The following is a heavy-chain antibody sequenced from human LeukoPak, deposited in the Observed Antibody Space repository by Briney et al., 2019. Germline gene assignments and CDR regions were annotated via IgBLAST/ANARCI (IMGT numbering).Heavy chain of an antibody. V-gene: IGHV1-2*02. Sequence: GASVKVSCKASGYTFTGYYMHWVRQAPGQGLEWMGWINPNSGGTNYAQKFRGRVTMTRDTSISTAYMELSRLRSDDTAVYYCARALWGRLDAFDIWGQGTMVTVSS. CDR3: ARALWGRLDAFDI. CDR2: INPNSGGT. D-gene: IGHD3-16*01. CDR1: GYTFTGYY. J-gene: IGHJ3*02.